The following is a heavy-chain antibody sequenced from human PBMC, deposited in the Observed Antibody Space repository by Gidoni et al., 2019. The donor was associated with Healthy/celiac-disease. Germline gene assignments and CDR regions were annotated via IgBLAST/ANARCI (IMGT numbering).Heavy chain of an antibody. Sequence: EVQLVESGGGLVKPGGSLRVSCADSGFTFSSNSMNWGRQATWKVLEWFSSISSSSSYIYYADSVKCRFTIVRDNAKNSLYLQMNSLRAEDTAVYYWARAPTMSTFGGVIVSFDYWGQGTLVTVSS. CDR1: GFTFSSNS. CDR3: ARAPTMSTFGGVIVSFDY. D-gene: IGHD3-16*02. V-gene: IGHV3-21*01. J-gene: IGHJ4*02. CDR2: ISSSSSYI.